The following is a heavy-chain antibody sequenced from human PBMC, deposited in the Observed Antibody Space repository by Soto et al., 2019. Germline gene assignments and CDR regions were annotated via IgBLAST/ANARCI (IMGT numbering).Heavy chain of an antibody. D-gene: IGHD3-22*01. CDR3: AKDHDSSGFDY. Sequence: QVQLVESGGGVVQPGRSLRLSCAASGFTFSSYGMHWVRQAPGKGLEWVAVISYDGSNKYYAASVKGRFTISRDNAKNTLYLQMNSLRAEDTAVYYGAKDHDSSGFDYWGQGPLVTVSS. V-gene: IGHV3-30*18. CDR1: GFTFSSYG. J-gene: IGHJ4*02. CDR2: ISYDGSNK.